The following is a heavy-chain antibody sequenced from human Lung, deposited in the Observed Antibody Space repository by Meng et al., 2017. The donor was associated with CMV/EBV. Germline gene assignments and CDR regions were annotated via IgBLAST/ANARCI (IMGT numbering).Heavy chain of an antibody. CDR1: GFTFSNYA. J-gene: IGHJ4*02. D-gene: IGHD1-14*01. CDR3: GRSNHFEY. V-gene: IGHV3-23*01. CDR2: ISQSGDAT. Sequence: EVQLXXXXXGXVQXGXSLRLPCAASGFTFSNYAMNWVRQAPGKGLEWVSTISQSGDATYYADSVQGRFTISRDNSKNTLFLQMNSPRADDTAVYYCGRSNHFEYWGQGTLVTVSS.